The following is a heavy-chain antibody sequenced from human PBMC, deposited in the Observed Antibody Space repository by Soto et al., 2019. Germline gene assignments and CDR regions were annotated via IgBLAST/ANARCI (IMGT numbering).Heavy chain of an antibody. J-gene: IGHJ6*02. Sequence: GGSLRLSCAASGFTFSSYAMSWVRQAPGKGLEWVSAISGSGGSTYYADSVKGRFTISRDNSKNTLYLQMNSLRAEDTAVYYCAKRYYDFWSGPLAVGFMDVWGQGTTVTISS. CDR1: GFTFSSYA. CDR3: AKRYYDFWSGPLAVGFMDV. V-gene: IGHV3-23*01. CDR2: ISGSGGST. D-gene: IGHD3-3*01.